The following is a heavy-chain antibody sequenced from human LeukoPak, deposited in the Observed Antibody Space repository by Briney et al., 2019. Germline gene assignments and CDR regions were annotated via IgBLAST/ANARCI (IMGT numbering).Heavy chain of an antibody. J-gene: IGHJ5*02. CDR1: GGSISSYY. CDR3: TRRGGSSSSDWFDP. CDR2: IYYSGIP. Sequence: SETLSLTCTVSGGSISSYYWSWIRQSPGKGLEWIGYIYYSGIPNYNPSLKSRGTISVDTSKNQFSLKLSSVTAADTAVYYCTRRGGSSSSDWFDPWGQGTLVIVSS. D-gene: IGHD6-6*01. V-gene: IGHV4-59*08.